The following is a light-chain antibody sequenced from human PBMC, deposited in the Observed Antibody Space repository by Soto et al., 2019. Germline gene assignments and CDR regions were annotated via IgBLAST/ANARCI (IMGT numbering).Light chain of an antibody. V-gene: IGKV3-15*01. Sequence: EIVMTQSPAALSVSLGERATLSGRASQSVGNELAWYQLKPGQAPKLVIHGASTRATGIPARFSGSGSGTEFTLTISSLQSEDFGVYSCQQYNNWPRTFGQGTKVEIK. J-gene: IGKJ1*01. CDR1: QSVGNE. CDR3: QQYNNWPRT. CDR2: GAS.